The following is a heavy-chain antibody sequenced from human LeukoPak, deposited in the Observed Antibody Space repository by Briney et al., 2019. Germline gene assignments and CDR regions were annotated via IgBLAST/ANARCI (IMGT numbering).Heavy chain of an antibody. CDR1: GDSISGYY. D-gene: IGHD2-21*02. J-gene: IGHJ3*01. V-gene: IGHV4-59*08. CDR2: IFYSGST. Sequence: SETLSLTCNVSGDSISGYYWTWIRQPPGKGLEWIGYIFYSGSTNYNPSLESRVTMSVDTSKNQFSLRLSSVTAADTALYYCARHKNSAPTVFDVWGQGTMVTVSS. CDR3: ARHKNSAPTVFDV.